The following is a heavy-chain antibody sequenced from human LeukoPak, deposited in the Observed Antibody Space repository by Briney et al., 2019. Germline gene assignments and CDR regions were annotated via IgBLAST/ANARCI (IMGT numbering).Heavy chain of an antibody. CDR1: GGSLSSTSFY. V-gene: IGHV4-39*07. CDR3: ARDGSGILTGYYSPYYYYGMDV. J-gene: IGHJ6*02. CDR2: IYYSGST. D-gene: IGHD3-9*01. Sequence: PSETLSLTCTVSGGSLSSTSFYWGWVRQPPGKGLEWIGSIYYSGSTDYNPSLKSRVTISVDTSKNQFSLKLSSVTAADTAVYYCARDGSGILTGYYSPYYYYGMDVWGQGTTVTVSS.